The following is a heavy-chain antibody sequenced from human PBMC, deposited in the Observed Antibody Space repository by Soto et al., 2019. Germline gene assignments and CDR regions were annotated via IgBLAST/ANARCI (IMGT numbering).Heavy chain of an antibody. Sequence: PVKLSCKAPGGTFSSYAISWVRQAPGQGLEWMGGIIPIFGTPNYAQKFQGRVTITADESTSTAYMELSSLRSEDTAVYYCASRFGYESSGYPGWECRYWGQGTLVTV. J-gene: IGHJ4*02. CDR2: IIPIFGTP. CDR1: GGTFSSYA. V-gene: IGHV1-69*13. CDR3: ASRFGYESSGYPGWECRY. D-gene: IGHD3-22*01.